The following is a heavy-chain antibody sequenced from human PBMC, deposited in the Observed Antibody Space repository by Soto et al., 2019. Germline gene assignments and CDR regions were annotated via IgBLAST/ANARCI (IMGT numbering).Heavy chain of an antibody. CDR3: ARVGTPIDY. CDR2: ISAYNGNT. D-gene: IGHD7-27*01. Sequence: QVQLVHAGAEVKKPGASVKVSCKASGYTFTNFGISWVRQAPGQGLEWMGWISAYNGNTNYAQNFQGRVTMTTDTATSTAYMELMSLRSDDTVVYYCARVGTPIDYWGQGTLVTVSS. CDR1: GYTFTNFG. V-gene: IGHV1-18*01. J-gene: IGHJ4*02.